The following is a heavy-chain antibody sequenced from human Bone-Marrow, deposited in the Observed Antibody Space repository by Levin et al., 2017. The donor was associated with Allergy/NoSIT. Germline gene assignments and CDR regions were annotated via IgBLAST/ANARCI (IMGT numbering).Heavy chain of an antibody. CDR3: ARSYGYGYDNFDH. V-gene: IGHV1-69*13. CDR2: IIHVFATP. Sequence: SVKVSCRSSGDTFSTYGISWVRQAPGQGLEWMGGIIHVFATPNYAQKFHGRVTITADESTSTTYLEVTSLRSEDTAVYYCARSYGYGYDNFDHWGQGALVTVSS. CDR1: GDTFSTYG. D-gene: IGHD5-12*01. J-gene: IGHJ4*02.